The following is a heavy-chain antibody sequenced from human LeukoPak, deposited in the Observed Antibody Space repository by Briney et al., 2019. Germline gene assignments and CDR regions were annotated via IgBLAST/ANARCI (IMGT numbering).Heavy chain of an antibody. V-gene: IGHV3-15*07. CDR2: IKSKTDGGTT. J-gene: IGHJ6*02. CDR3: TTPSDDYGDYFYYYYGMDV. Sequence: GGSLRLSCAASGFTFSNAWMNWVRQAPGKGLEWVGRIKSKTDGGTTDYAAPVKVRFTISRDDSKNTLYLQMNSLKTEDTAVYYCTTPSDDYGDYFYYYYGMDVWGQGTTVTVSS. D-gene: IGHD4-17*01. CDR1: GFTFSNAW.